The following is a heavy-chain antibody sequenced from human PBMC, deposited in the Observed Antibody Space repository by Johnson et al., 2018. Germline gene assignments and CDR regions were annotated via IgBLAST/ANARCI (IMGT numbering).Heavy chain of an antibody. V-gene: IGHV3-7*01. D-gene: IGHD2-15*01. J-gene: IGHJ2*01. CDR1: GFTFSNYW. CDR2: MNQDVSEK. Sequence: EVQLVESGGGLVQPGGSLRISCAASGFTFSNYWMNWVRQAPGKGLEWVATMNQDVSEKYYVDSVRGRFTIFRDNAKNSRYLQMNSLRAEDTAVYYCARGGYHLPYWYFDLWGRGTLVTVSS. CDR3: ARGGYHLPYWYFDL.